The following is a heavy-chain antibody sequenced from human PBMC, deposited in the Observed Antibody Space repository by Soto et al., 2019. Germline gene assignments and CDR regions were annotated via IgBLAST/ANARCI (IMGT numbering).Heavy chain of an antibody. CDR2: ISSSSSYI. V-gene: IGHV3-21*01. D-gene: IGHD4-17*01. Sequence: EVQLVESGGGLVKPGGSLRLSCAASGFTFSSYSMNWVRQAPGKGLEWVSSISSSSSYIYYADSVKGRFTISRDNAKNSLYVQMNSLRAEDTAVYYCARDRNYGDYAREFMDVWGQGTTVTVSS. CDR3: ARDRNYGDYAREFMDV. J-gene: IGHJ6*02. CDR1: GFTFSSYS.